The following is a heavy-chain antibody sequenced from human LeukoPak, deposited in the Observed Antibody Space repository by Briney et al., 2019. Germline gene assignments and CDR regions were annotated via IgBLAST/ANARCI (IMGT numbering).Heavy chain of an antibody. CDR2: MTYDGSDI. CDR3: ARDQSPKWGSGERYFDY. D-gene: IGHD7-27*01. J-gene: IGHJ4*02. Sequence: PGGSLRLSCAASGFSFNSYAMHWVRQAPGKGLEWVAVMTYDGSDIYYGDSLKGRFIVSRDNSKNTLYLQMNSLLAEDTAVYFCARDQSPKWGSGERYFDYWGQGTLVTVSS. V-gene: IGHV3-33*05. CDR1: GFSFNSYA.